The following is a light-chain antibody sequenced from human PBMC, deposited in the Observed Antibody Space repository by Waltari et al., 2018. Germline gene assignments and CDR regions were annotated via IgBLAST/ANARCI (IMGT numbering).Light chain of an antibody. CDR2: GAS. CDR3: QHYKIRPLT. CDR1: ESVGTT. Sequence: EIVMTQSPATLSVSPGETATLSCRASESVGTTLAWYQQKPGLAPRLLIYGASTRATGAQARFTGSGSGTEFTLTISSLQTEDFGVYFCQHYKIRPLTFGPGTKVDIK. V-gene: IGKV3-15*01. J-gene: IGKJ3*01.